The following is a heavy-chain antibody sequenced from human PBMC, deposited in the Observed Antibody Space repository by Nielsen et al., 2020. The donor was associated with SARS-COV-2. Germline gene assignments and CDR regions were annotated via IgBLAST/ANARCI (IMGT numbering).Heavy chain of an antibody. CDR2: IYYTGST. J-gene: IGHJ5*02. Sequence: SETLSLTCTVSGGSISSYYWSWIRQPPGKGLEWIGYIYYTGSTNYNPSLKSRVTMSLDTSKNQFSLKLSSVTASDTAMYYCARYSSTWNWFDPWGQGTLVTVSS. V-gene: IGHV4-59*01. D-gene: IGHD6-13*01. CDR1: GGSISSYY. CDR3: ARYSSTWNWFDP.